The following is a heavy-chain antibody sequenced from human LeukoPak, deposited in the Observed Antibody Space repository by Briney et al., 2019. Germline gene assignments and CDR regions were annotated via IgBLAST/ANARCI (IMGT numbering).Heavy chain of an antibody. CDR2: ISGSGGST. CDR1: GFTFSSYA. Sequence: GGSLRLSCAASGFTFSSYAMSWVRKAPGKGLDWVSAISGSGGSTYYADSVKGRFTISRDNSKNTLYLQMNSLRAEDTAVYYCAKVLVLVSANRYYFDYWGQGTLVTVSS. J-gene: IGHJ4*02. D-gene: IGHD2-15*01. V-gene: IGHV3-23*01. CDR3: AKVLVLVSANRYYFDY.